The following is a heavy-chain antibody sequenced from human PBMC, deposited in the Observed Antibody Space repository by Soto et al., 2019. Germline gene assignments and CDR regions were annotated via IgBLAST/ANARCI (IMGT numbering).Heavy chain of an antibody. D-gene: IGHD3-10*01. J-gene: IGHJ6*02. V-gene: IGHV1-69*13. CDR1: GGTFSSYA. CDR2: IIPIFGTA. CDR3: ASWAPGSNRLYYYGMDV. Sequence: ASVKVSCKASGGTFSSYAISWVRQAPGQGLEWIGGIIPIFGTANYAQKFQGRVTITADESTSTAYMELSSLRSEDTAVYYCASWAPGSNRLYYYGMDVWGQGTTVTSP.